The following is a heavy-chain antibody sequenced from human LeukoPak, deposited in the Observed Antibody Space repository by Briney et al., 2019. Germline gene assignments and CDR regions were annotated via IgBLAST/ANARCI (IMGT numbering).Heavy chain of an antibody. V-gene: IGHV5-51*01. D-gene: IGHD5-18*01. CDR1: GCYFTAYG. CDR2: IYPGGSNG. CDR3: ARHFHSAWFGF. J-gene: IGHJ4*02. Sequence: GASLLISGECSGCYFTAYGIAGVRPLPGKGREGMGNIYPGGSNGRYSPSFQAQVTMSADKSITTVYLQWSSLKASDTAMYYCARHFHSAWFGFWGQGSLVTVSS.